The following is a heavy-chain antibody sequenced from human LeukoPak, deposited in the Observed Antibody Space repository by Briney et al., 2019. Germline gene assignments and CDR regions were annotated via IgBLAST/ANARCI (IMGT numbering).Heavy chain of an antibody. Sequence: GGSLRLSCAASGFTFSSYSMNWVRQAPGKGLEWVSSISSSSSYIYYADSVKGRFTISRDNTKNSLFLQMSSLRAEDTALYYCARAKFTFDNWGQGTLVTVSS. CDR2: ISSSSSYI. J-gene: IGHJ4*02. CDR1: GFTFSSYS. V-gene: IGHV3-21*04. CDR3: ARAKFTFDN.